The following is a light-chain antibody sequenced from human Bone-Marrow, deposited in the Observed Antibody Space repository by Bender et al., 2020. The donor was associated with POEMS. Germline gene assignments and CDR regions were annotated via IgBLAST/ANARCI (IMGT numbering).Light chain of an antibody. CDR3: QVWLSSSDQVI. CDR2: DDN. CDR1: NIETHG. V-gene: IGLV3-21*03. Sequence: SYVLTQPVSVSVAPGRTATIICEGTNIETHGVHWYQHRPGQAPVLVVQDDNLRPSGILDRFSGSYSANRATLTISSVEVGDEADYFCQVWLSSSDQVIFGGGTKLTVL. J-gene: IGLJ2*01.